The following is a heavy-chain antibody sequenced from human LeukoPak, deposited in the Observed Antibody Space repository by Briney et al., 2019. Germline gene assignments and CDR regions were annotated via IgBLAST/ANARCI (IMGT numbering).Heavy chain of an antibody. CDR3: ARTMVRGVTFDY. D-gene: IGHD3-10*01. CDR2: IYYSGST. CDR1: GGSISSGGYY. Sequence: SETLSLTCTVSGGSISSGGYYWSWIRQHPGKGLEWIGYIYYSGSTYYNPSLKSRVTISVDTSKSQFSLKLSSVTAADTAAYYCARTMVRGVTFDYWGQGTLVTVPS. V-gene: IGHV4-31*03. J-gene: IGHJ4*02.